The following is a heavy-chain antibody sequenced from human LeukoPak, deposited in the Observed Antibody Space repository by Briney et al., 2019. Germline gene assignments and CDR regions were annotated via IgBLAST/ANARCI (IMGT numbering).Heavy chain of an antibody. CDR3: AKDCLRRKAAAGTDYFDY. Sequence: GGSLRLSCAASGFTFSSYAMSWVRQAPGKGLEWVSAISGSGGSTYYADSVKGRFTISRDNSKNKLYLQMNSLRAEDTAVYYCAKDCLRRKAAAGTDYFDYWAREPWSPSPQ. CDR2: ISGSGGST. V-gene: IGHV3-23*01. CDR1: GFTFSSYA. D-gene: IGHD6-13*01. J-gene: IGHJ4*02.